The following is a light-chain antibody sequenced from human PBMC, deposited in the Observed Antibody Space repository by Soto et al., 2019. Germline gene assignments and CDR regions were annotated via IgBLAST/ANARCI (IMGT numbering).Light chain of an antibody. J-gene: IGLJ3*02. V-gene: IGLV2-14*01. CDR2: EVS. Sequence: QSALTQPASVSGSPGQSFTISCTGTSSDIGGYNYVSWYQQHPGKAPKLMIYEVSNRPSGVYNRFSGSKSGNTASLTISGLQAEDEAYYYCSSFTSSSTGVFGGGTQLTVL. CDR1: SSDIGGYNY. CDR3: SSFTSSSTGV.